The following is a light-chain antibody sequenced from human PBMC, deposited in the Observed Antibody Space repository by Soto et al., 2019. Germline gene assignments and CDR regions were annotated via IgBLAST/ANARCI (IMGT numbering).Light chain of an antibody. CDR1: QSVSTNY. CDR3: QHYSSSPPEFT. Sequence: EIVLTQSPATLSLSPGERAILSCRASQSVSTNYLAWYQQRPGQAPRLLIFGASYRATGIPDRFSGSGSGTDFTLTISRLEPEDFAVYYCQHYSSSPPEFTFGPGTKVDSK. J-gene: IGKJ3*01. V-gene: IGKV3-20*01. CDR2: GAS.